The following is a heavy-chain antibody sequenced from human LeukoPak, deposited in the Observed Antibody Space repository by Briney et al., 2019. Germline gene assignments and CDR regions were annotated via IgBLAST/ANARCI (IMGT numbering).Heavy chain of an antibody. CDR3: ARAAAGTGYYFDY. CDR1: GGTFSSYA. CDR2: IIPIFGTA. V-gene: IGHV1-69*06. J-gene: IGHJ4*02. Sequence: SAKVFCKASGGTFSSYAISWVRQAPGQGLEWMGGIIPIFGTANYAQKFQGTVTITADKSTSTAYMELSSLRSEDTAVYYCARAAAGTGYYFDYWGQGTLVTVSS. D-gene: IGHD6-13*01.